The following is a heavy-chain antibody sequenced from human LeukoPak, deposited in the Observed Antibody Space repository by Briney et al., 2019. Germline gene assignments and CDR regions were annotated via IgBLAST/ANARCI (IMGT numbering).Heavy chain of an antibody. CDR1: GYSISSGYY. V-gene: IGHV4-38-2*02. Sequence: PSETLSLTCTVSGYSISSGYYWGWIRQPPGKGLEWIGSGYHIGSTYFNPSLRSRVTILIDIFKNQFSLKLSSVTAADTAVYYCAREQRIDSSGFFDYWGQGTLVTVSS. J-gene: IGHJ4*02. D-gene: IGHD3-22*01. CDR2: GYHIGST. CDR3: AREQRIDSSGFFDY.